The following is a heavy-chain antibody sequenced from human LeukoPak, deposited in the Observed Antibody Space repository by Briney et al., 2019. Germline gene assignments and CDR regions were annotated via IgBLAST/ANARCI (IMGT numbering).Heavy chain of an antibody. CDR2: INSNGDFI. J-gene: IGHJ4*01. Sequence: GGSLRLSCAASGVTLSSFSMNWVRQAPGKGLEWVSSINSNGDFIYYADSVKGRFTVSRDNAKNSLFLQMTSLRAEDTAVYYCARDLPRKLSGFFKAFDYWGQGTLVTVSS. D-gene: IGHD3-9*01. CDR3: ARDLPRKLSGFFKAFDY. V-gene: IGHV3-21*01. CDR1: GVTLSSFS.